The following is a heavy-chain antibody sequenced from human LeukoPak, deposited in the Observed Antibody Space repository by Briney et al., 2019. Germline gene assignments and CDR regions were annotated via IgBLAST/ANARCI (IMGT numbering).Heavy chain of an antibody. Sequence: SETLSLTCAVYGGSFSGYYWSWIRQPPGKGLEWIGEINHSGSTNYNPSLKSRVTISVDTSKNQFSLKLSSVTAADTAVYYCARSSHDPYCGGDCYSRWFDPWGQGTLVTVSS. J-gene: IGHJ5*02. D-gene: IGHD2-21*01. CDR1: GGSFSGYY. CDR2: INHSGST. CDR3: ARSSHDPYCGGDCYSRWFDP. V-gene: IGHV4-34*01.